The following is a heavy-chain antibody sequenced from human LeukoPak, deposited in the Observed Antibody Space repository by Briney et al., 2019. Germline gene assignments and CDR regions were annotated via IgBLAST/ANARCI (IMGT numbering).Heavy chain of an antibody. CDR1: GFTFNTYA. J-gene: IGHJ4*02. CDR3: AKVRRGYSYGNPESRYYFDY. D-gene: IGHD5-18*01. CDR2: ISGSGGST. Sequence: PGGSLRLSCSASGFTFNTYAMSWVRQAPGKGLEWVSAISGSGGSTYYADSVKGRFTISRDNSKNTLYLQMNSLRAEDTAVYYCAKVRRGYSYGNPESRYYFDYWGQGTLVTVSS. V-gene: IGHV3-23*01.